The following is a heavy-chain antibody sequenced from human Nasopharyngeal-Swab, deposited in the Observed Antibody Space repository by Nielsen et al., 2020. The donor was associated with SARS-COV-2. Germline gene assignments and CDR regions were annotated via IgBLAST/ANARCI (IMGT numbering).Heavy chain of an antibody. D-gene: IGHD6-6*01. J-gene: IGHJ3*02. CDR2: MNPNSGNT. V-gene: IGHV1-8*01. Sequence: ASVKVSCKASGYTFTSYDINWVRQATGQGLEWMGWMNPNSGNTGFAQKFQGRVAMTRNTSISTAYMELSSLRSEDTAVYYCTTQLGDAFDIWGQGTMVTVSS. CDR1: GYTFTSYD. CDR3: TTQLGDAFDI.